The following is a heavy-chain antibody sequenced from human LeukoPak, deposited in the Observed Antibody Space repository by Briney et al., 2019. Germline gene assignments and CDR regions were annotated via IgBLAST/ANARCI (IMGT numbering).Heavy chain of an antibody. J-gene: IGHJ4*02. Sequence: SETLSLTCTVSGGSISSYYWSWVRQPPGKGLEWIGYIYYSGSTNYSPSLESRVTMSVDTSKNQFSLKLSSVTAADTAVYYCARDSFIMDYFDYWGQGTLVTVSS. D-gene: IGHD3-16*01. CDR2: IYYSGST. V-gene: IGHV4-59*12. CDR3: ARDSFIMDYFDY. CDR1: GGSISSYY.